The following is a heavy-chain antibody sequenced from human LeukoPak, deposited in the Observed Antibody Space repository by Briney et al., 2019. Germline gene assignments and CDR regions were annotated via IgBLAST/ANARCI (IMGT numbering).Heavy chain of an antibody. CDR2: ISSNGGST. CDR3: ARVTNKRGGFDY. CDR1: GFTFSSYA. D-gene: IGHD3-3*01. J-gene: IGHJ4*02. Sequence: GGSLRLSCAASGFTFSSYAMHWFRQAPAKGLEYVSAISSNGGSTYYANSVKGRFTISRDNSKNTLYLQIGSPRAEDMAVYYCARVTNKRGGFDYWGQGTLVTVSS. V-gene: IGHV3-64*01.